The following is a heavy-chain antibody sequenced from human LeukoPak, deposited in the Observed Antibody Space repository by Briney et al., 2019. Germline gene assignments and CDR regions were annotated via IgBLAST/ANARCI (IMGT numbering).Heavy chain of an antibody. Sequence: GGSLRPSCAASGFTFTSYAMTWVRQAPGKGLEWVSGISGSGGVTYYADSVKGRFTISRDNSKNTLYVQMNSLRAEDTAVYYCAKVGHYSVGSDYYEVSGIDSWGQGTLVTVSS. V-gene: IGHV3-23*01. D-gene: IGHD3-22*01. CDR2: ISGSGGVT. CDR3: AKVGHYSVGSDYYEVSGIDS. J-gene: IGHJ4*02. CDR1: GFTFTSYA.